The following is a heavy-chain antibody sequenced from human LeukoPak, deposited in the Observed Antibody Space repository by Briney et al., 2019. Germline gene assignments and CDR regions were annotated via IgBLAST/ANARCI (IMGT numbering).Heavy chain of an antibody. Sequence: SVKVSCKASGGTFSSYAISWVRQAPGQGLEWMGGIIPIFGTANYAQKFQGRVTITTDESTSTAYMELSSLGSEDTAVYYCARVQYYYDSSGYYYSGWGQGTLVTVSS. CDR1: GGTFSSYA. J-gene: IGHJ4*02. CDR2: IIPIFGTA. D-gene: IGHD3-22*01. CDR3: ARVQYYYDSSGYYYSG. V-gene: IGHV1-69*05.